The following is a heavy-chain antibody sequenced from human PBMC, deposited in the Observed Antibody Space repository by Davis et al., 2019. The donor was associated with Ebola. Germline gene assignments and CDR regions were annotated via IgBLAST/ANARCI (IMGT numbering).Heavy chain of an antibody. CDR1: GGSISSSSYY. J-gene: IGHJ5*02. V-gene: IGHV4-39*07. CDR3: ARDAISSGYAS. Sequence: SETLSLTCTVSGGSISSSSYYWGWIRQPPGKGLEWIGSIYYSGSTYYNPSLKSRVTISVDKSKNQFSLKLSSVTAADTAVYYCARDAISSGYASWGQGTLVTVSS. CDR2: IYYSGST. D-gene: IGHD5-12*01.